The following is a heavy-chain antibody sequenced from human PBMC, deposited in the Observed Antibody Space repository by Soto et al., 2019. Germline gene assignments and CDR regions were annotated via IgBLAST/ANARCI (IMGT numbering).Heavy chain of an antibody. CDR2: ITAGGGST. D-gene: IGHD2-15*01. J-gene: IGHJ4*02. CDR3: AKDMARYCSGGDCYLGRDY. CDR1: GFTFSSYA. Sequence: EVQLLESGGGLVQPGGSLRLSCAASGFTFSSYAMSWVRQAPGKGLEWVSAITAGGGSTYYADSVKGRFTISRDNSKNAVFLQMNSLRAADTAVYYCAKDMARYCSGGDCYLGRDYWGQGTLVTVSS. V-gene: IGHV3-23*01.